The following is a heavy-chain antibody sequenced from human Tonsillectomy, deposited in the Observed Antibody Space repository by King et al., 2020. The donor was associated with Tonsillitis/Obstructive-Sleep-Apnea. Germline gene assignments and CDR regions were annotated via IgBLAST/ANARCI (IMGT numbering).Heavy chain of an antibody. CDR2: ISWNSGDI. D-gene: IGHD3-3*01. Sequence: VQLVESGGALVQPGRSLRLSCAASGFTFDDYAMHWVRQAPGKGLEGVSGISWNSGDIGYADSVKGRFTISRDNAKNSLYLQMNSLRAEDTALYYCAKDTGRFLTPYMDVWGKGTTVTVSS. CDR1: GFTFDDYA. V-gene: IGHV3-9*01. CDR3: AKDTGRFLTPYMDV. J-gene: IGHJ6*03.